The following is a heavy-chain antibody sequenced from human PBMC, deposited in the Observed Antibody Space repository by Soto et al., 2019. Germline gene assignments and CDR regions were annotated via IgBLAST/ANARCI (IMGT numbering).Heavy chain of an antibody. D-gene: IGHD1-26*01. J-gene: IGHJ4*02. CDR3: ATGGGGCYSNN. CDR1: GFSVSGYS. CDR2: IRGSSGTT. V-gene: IGHV3-48*02. Sequence: EVQLMESGGGLLRPGGSLRLSCAASGFSVSGYSMNWVRQAPGKGLEWISCIRGSSGTTIYAASVRGRFTISGDNANNSVYMEMSSLRDDDTAVYYCATGGGGCYSNNWGQGTLVIVSS.